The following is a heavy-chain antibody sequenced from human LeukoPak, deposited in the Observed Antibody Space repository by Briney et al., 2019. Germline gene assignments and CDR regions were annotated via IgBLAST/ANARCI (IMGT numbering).Heavy chain of an antibody. D-gene: IGHD2-15*01. V-gene: IGHV3-21*01. CDR2: ISSSSSYI. CDR3: ARPYCSGGSCYSDSFDY. Sequence: GGSLRLSCAASGFTFSSYSMNWVRQAPGKGLEWVSSISSSSSYIYYADSVKGRFTISRDNVKNSLYLQMNSLRAEDTAVYYCARPYCSGGSCYSDSFDYWGQGTLVTVSS. CDR1: GFTFSSYS. J-gene: IGHJ4*02.